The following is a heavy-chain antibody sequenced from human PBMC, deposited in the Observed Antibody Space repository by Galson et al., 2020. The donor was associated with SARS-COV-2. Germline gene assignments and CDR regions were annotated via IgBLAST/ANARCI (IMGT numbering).Heavy chain of an antibody. J-gene: IGHJ6*02. CDR2: ISYDGSNK. CDR1: GFTFSSYA. CDR3: ARAPGHGMDV. V-gene: IGHV3-30-3*01. Sequence: GESLKISCAASGFTFSSYAMHWVRQAPGKGLEWVAVISYDGSNKYYADSVQGRFTISRDNSKNTLYLQMNSLRAEDTAVYYCARAPGHGMDVWGQGTTVTVSS. D-gene: IGHD2-8*02.